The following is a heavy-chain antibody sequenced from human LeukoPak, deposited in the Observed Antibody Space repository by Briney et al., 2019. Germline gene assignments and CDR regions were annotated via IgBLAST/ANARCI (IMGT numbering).Heavy chain of an antibody. J-gene: IGHJ5*02. D-gene: IGHD3-10*01. CDR2: ISSNGGST. CDR3: VTHYGSGSYYADWFDP. Sequence: GGSLRLSCSASGFTFSGYAMHWVRQAPGKGLEYVSAISSNGGSTYYADSVKGRFTISRDNSKNTLYLQMSSLRAEDTAVYYCVTHYGSGSYYADWFDPWGQGTLVTVSS. V-gene: IGHV3-64D*06. CDR1: GFTFSGYA.